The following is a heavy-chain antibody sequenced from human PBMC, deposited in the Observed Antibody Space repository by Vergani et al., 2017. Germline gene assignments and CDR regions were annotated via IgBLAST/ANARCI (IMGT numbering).Heavy chain of an antibody. CDR2: IWYDGSNK. V-gene: IGHV3-33*01. CDR1: GFTFSSYG. J-gene: IGHJ4*02. CDR3: ARDSFGVVYYFDY. Sequence: QVQLVESGGGVVQPGRSLRLSCAASGFTFSSYGMHWVRQAPGKGLEWVAVIWYDGSNKYYADSVKGRFTISRDNSKNTLYLQMNSLRAEDTAVYYCARDSFGVVYYFDYWGQGTLVTVSS. D-gene: IGHD3-10*01.